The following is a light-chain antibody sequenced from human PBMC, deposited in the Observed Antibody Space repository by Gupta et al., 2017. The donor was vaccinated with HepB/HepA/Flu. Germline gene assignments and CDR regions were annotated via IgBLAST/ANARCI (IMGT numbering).Light chain of an antibody. CDR3: AAWDDSLSGNWV. J-gene: IGLJ3*02. CDR2: RNN. CDR1: SSNIGSNY. V-gene: IGLV1-47*01. Sequence: QSVLTQPPSASGTTGQRVTISCSGSSSNIGSNYVYWYQQLPGTAPKLLIYRNNQRPSGVPDRFSGSKSGTSASLAISGLRSEDEADYYCAAWDDSLSGNWVFGGGTKLTVL.